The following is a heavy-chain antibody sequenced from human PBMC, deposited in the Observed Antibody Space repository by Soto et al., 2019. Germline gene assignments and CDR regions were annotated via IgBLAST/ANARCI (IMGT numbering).Heavy chain of an antibody. CDR2: IIPIFGTP. CDR3: AGRCDGTNCLAHFDY. J-gene: IGHJ4*02. CDR1: GGTFNNYV. V-gene: IGHV1-69*06. Sequence: QVQLVQSGAEVKKPGSSVKVSCRASGGTFNNYVINLVRQAPGQGLEWMAGIIPIFGTPNYAQKFQGRVTITADKSTSTAYMELNSLRSEDTAVYYCAGRCDGTNCLAHFDYWGQGTLVTVSS. D-gene: IGHD2-2*01.